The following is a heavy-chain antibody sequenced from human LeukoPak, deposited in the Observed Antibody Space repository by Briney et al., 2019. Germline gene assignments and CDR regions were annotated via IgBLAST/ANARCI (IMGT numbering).Heavy chain of an antibody. Sequence: SETLSLTCTVSGGSISSYYWSWIRQPPGKGLEWIGYIYYSGSTNYNPSLKSRVTISVDTSKNQFSLKLSSVTAADTAVYYCARVGAVAGIDYWSQGTLVTVSS. CDR1: GGSISSYY. CDR2: IYYSGST. D-gene: IGHD6-19*01. CDR3: ARVGAVAGIDY. J-gene: IGHJ4*02. V-gene: IGHV4-59*01.